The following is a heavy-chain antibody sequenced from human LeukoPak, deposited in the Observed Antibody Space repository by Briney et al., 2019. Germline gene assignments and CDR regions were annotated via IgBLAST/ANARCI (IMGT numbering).Heavy chain of an antibody. CDR1: GFTFSSYD. CDR3: VREGSAGGFDY. Sequence: GGSLRLSCAASGFTFSSYDMNWDRQAPGKGLEWVSHIDSSGSDIYYADSVKGRFTISRDNAKNSLYLQMDSLGAEDTAVYYCVREGSAGGFDYWGQGTLVAVSS. CDR2: IDSSGSDI. V-gene: IGHV3-48*03. D-gene: IGHD2-15*01. J-gene: IGHJ4*02.